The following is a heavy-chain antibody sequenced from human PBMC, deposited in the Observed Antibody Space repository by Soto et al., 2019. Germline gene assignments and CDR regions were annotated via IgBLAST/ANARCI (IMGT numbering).Heavy chain of an antibody. J-gene: IGHJ4*02. V-gene: IGHV4-59*08. CDR1: GGSISSYY. D-gene: IGHD4-17*01. CDR2: IYYSGST. CDR3: ARRMDYGPPDGYFDY. Sequence: SETLSLTCTVSGGSISSYYWSWIRQPPGKGLEWIGYIYYSGSTNYNPSLKSRVTISVDTSKNQFSLKLGSVTAADTAVYYCARRMDYGPPDGYFDYWGQGTLVTVSS.